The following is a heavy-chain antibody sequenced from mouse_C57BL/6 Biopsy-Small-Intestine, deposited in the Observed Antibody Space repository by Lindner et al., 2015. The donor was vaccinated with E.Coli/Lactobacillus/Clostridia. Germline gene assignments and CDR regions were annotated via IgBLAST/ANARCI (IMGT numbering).Heavy chain of an antibody. V-gene: IGHV1-22*01. CDR1: GYTFTDYN. CDR3: ARRGYDYDGGGYFDY. D-gene: IGHD2-4*01. Sequence: VQLQESGPELVKPGASVKMSCKASGYTFTDYNMHWVKQSHGKSLEWIGYINPNNGGTSYNQKFKGKATLTVNKSSSTAYMGLRSLTSEDSAVYYCARRGYDYDGGGYFDYWGQGTTLTVSS. J-gene: IGHJ2*01. CDR2: INPNNGGT.